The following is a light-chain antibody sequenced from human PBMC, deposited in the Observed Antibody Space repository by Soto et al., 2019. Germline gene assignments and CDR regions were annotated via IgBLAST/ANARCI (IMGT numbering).Light chain of an antibody. Sequence: DIVLTQSPLSLPVTPGEPASISCRSSQRLLHSNGNIYLDWYLQKPGQSPQLLIYLGSIRDSGVPARFSGSGSGTDFTLKITRVEAEDVGVYYCMQAIHAPRTFGLGTKVEIK. CDR3: MQAIHAPRT. V-gene: IGKV2-28*01. CDR2: LGS. CDR1: QRLLHSNGNIY. J-gene: IGKJ1*01.